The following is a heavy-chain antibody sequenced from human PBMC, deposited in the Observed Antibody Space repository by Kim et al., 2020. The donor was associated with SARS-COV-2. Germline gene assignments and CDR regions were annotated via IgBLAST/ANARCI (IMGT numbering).Heavy chain of an antibody. J-gene: IGHJ4*02. Sequence: RYTISRDNSKNTLYLQMNSLRAEDTAVYYCAKSPPLYYYDSSGYPPYDYWGQGTLVTVSS. D-gene: IGHD3-22*01. V-gene: IGHV3-23*01. CDR3: AKSPPLYYYDSSGYPPYDY.